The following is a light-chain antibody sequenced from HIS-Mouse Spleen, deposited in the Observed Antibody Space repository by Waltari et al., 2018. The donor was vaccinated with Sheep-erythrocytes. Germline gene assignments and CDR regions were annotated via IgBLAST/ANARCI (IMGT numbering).Light chain of an antibody. J-gene: IGLJ3*02. V-gene: IGLV2-23*01. Sequence: SPGQSITISCTGTSSDVGSYNLVSWYQQHPGKAPKLMIYEGSKRPSGVSNRFSGSKSGNTASLPISGLQAEDEADYYCCSYAGSSTPWVFGGGTKLTVL. CDR1: SSDVGSYNL. CDR2: EGS. CDR3: CSYAGSSTPWV.